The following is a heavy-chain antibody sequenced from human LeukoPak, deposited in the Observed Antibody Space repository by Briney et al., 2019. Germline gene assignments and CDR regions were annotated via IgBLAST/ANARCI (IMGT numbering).Heavy chain of an antibody. CDR2: IYYSGST. CDR1: GGSISSYY. Sequence: PSETLSLTCTVSGGSISSYYWSWIRQPPGKGLEWIGYIYYSGSTNYNPSLKSRVTISVDTSKNQSSLKLSSVTAADTAVYYCARSYYYDSSGYPDYWGQGTLVTVSS. D-gene: IGHD3-22*01. V-gene: IGHV4-59*01. CDR3: ARSYYYDSSGYPDY. J-gene: IGHJ4*02.